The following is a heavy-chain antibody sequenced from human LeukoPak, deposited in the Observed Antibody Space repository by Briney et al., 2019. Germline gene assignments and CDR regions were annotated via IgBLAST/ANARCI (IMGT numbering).Heavy chain of an antibody. D-gene: IGHD6-13*01. V-gene: IGHV4-39*01. CDR3: ARRYSSSWYSETDY. CDR1: GGSISSSSYY. CDR2: IYYSGST. J-gene: IGHJ4*02. Sequence: TSETLSLTCTVSGGSISSSSYYWGWIRQPPGKGLVWIGSIYYSGSTSYNPSLKSRVTISVDTSQNQFSLKLSSVTAPDTAVYYCARRYSSSWYSETDYWGQGTLVTVSS.